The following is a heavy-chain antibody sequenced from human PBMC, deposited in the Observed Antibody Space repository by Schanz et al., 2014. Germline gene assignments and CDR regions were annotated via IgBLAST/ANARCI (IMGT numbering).Heavy chain of an antibody. CDR1: RLTFANED. J-gene: IGHJ3*02. Sequence: EEQMVESGGGLVKPGGSLILSCAASRLTFANEDIHWVRQAPGNGLEWVSRTSHDGSFTTFADSVKGRFTISRDNARNTLYLQMNSLRAEDTAVYYCAKCIGWYGRCAFDIWGQGTMVTVSS. CDR3: AKCIGWYGRCAFDI. V-gene: IGHV3-74*02. CDR2: TSHDGSFT. D-gene: IGHD6-19*01.